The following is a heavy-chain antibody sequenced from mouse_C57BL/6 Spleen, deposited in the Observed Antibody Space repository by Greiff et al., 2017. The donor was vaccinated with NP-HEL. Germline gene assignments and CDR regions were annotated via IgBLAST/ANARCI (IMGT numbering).Heavy chain of an antibody. CDR1: GFTFSSYG. J-gene: IGHJ1*03. CDR3: ARRYVHYYGSSYWYFDV. V-gene: IGHV5-6*01. D-gene: IGHD1-1*01. Sequence: EVQLVESGGDLVKPGGSLKLSCAASGFTFSSYGMSWVRQTPDKRLEWVATISSGGSYTYYPDSVKGRFTISRDNAKNTLYLQMSSLKSEDTAMYYCARRYVHYYGSSYWYFDVWGTGTTVTVSS. CDR2: ISSGGSYT.